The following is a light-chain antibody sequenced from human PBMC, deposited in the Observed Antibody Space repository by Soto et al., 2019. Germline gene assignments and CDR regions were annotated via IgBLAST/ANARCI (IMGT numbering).Light chain of an antibody. CDR1: QSISGNY. V-gene: IGKV3D-15*01. CDR2: GAS. CDR3: QQYNNWPPYT. Sequence: ELVLTQSPDSLSLSPGEGATLSCWASQSISGNYLAWYQQKPGRAPRLLIYGASNRATGIPDRFRGSGSGTEFTLTISSLQSEDFAVYYCQQYNNWPPYTFGQGTKLEIK. J-gene: IGKJ2*01.